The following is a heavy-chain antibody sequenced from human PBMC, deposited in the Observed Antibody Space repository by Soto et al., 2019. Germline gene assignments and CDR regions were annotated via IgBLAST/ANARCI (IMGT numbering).Heavy chain of an antibody. Sequence: SETLSLTCTVSGGSISSYYWNWIRQPPGKGLEWIGYIYNSGSTNYNPSLKSRVTISVDTSKIQFSLKLSSVTDADTAVYYCARRGGRMVRGVIIPYFDYWGQGTLVTVSS. J-gene: IGHJ4*02. CDR2: IYNSGST. CDR1: GGSISSYY. V-gene: IGHV4-59*01. D-gene: IGHD3-10*01. CDR3: ARRGGRMVRGVIIPYFDY.